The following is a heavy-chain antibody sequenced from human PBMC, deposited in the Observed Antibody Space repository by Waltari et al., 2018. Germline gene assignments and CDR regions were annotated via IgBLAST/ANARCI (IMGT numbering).Heavy chain of an antibody. CDR2: IVYSGNA. CDR3: ARLGYNNEYYYIGFDY. J-gene: IGHJ4*02. V-gene: IGHV4-39*01. D-gene: IGHD2-15*01. Sequence: QLQLQESGPGLLKPSETLSLTCGVSGGSISNKYYSWAWIRQPPGQGLEWIGNIVYSGNAKYSPSLKSRVTISVDTSKNNFSLKLSSVTAADTAVYYCARLGYNNEYYYIGFDYWGQGTLVTVSS. CDR1: GGSISNKYYS.